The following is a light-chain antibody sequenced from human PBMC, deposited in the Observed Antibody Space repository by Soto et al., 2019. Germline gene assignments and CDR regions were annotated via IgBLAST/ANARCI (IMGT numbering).Light chain of an antibody. CDR2: DAS. CDR3: QHYNWYST. V-gene: IGKV1-5*01. Sequence: DIEMTQSPSTLSVSVGDRATITCRASQSINRWLAWYQHKPGQAPKLLIYDASSLASGVPSRFSGSGSGTESALTVSLVQPDFAATYYGQHYNWYSTFGQGTKVDFK. J-gene: IGKJ1*01. CDR1: QSINRW.